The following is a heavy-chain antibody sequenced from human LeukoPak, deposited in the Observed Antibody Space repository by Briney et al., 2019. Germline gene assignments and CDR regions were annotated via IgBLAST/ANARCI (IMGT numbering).Heavy chain of an antibody. CDR3: ARHLHCSGGRCYLPNGDAFDI. J-gene: IGHJ3*02. V-gene: IGHV3-11*06. D-gene: IGHD2-15*01. Sequence: GGSLRLSCAASGFTFSDYHMSWIRQAPGKGLEWVSYTRSSSSYTNYADSVKGRFIISRDNAKKSLYLQMNSLRAEDTAVYYCARHLHCSGGRCYLPNGDAFDIWGQGTMVTVSS. CDR2: TRSSSSYT. CDR1: GFTFSDYH.